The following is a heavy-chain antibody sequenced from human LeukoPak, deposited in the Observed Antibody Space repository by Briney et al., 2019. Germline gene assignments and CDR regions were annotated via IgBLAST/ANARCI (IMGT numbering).Heavy chain of an antibody. D-gene: IGHD3-3*01. CDR3: ARDGVYDFWSGYENWFDP. CDR1: GGSISIYY. J-gene: IGHJ5*02. Sequence: SETLSLTCTVSGGSISIYYCSWIRQPPGKGLEWIGYIYYSGSTNYNPSLKSRVTISVDTSKNQFSLKLSSVTAADTAVYYCARDGVYDFWSGYENWFDPWGQGTLVTVSS. CDR2: IYYSGST. V-gene: IGHV4-59*12.